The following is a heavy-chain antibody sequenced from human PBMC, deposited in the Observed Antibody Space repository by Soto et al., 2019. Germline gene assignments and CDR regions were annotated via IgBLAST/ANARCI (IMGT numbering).Heavy chain of an antibody. CDR3: AIHPINDDNYPAEVNF. V-gene: IGHV4-39*01. D-gene: IGHD1-1*01. CDR2: VFYNGKT. CDR1: GGSISTTFYY. Sequence: QLRLLESGPGVVKPAETLSLPCTVSGGSISTTFYYWGWIRQSPGKGLEWIGTVFYNGKTFYSPSLHSRISISVDTSENQFSLRLTSVTAADTAVYYCAIHPINDDNYPAEVNFWGQGTLVTVSS. J-gene: IGHJ1*01.